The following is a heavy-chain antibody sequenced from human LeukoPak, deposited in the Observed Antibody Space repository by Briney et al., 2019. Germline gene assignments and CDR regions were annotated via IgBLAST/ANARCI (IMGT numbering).Heavy chain of an antibody. CDR1: GFTFSSYA. D-gene: IGHD6-13*01. Sequence: PGRSLRLSCAASGFTFSSYAMHWVRQAPGKGLEWVAVISYDGSNKYYADSVKGRFTISRDNSKNTLYLQMNSLRAEDTAVYYCAKDREAAAGKGSIFDYWGQGTLVTVSS. J-gene: IGHJ4*02. CDR3: AKDREAAAGKGSIFDY. V-gene: IGHV3-30-3*01. CDR2: ISYDGSNK.